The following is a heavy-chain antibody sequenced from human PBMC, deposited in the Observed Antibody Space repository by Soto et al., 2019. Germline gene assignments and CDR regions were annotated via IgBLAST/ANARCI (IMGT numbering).Heavy chain of an antibody. CDR2: IYYRGNA. D-gene: IGHD3-9*01. Sequence: LQLQESGPGLVKPSETLSLTCSVSDDSINSDKYYWGWIRQPPGKGLEWIGSIYYRGNAYYNPSLQTRVTIPLDKSRSQFSRKLNSVTAADSAVYFCARLEGLATISYYFDFWGPGALVTVSS. CDR3: ARLEGLATISYYFDF. J-gene: IGHJ4*02. CDR1: DDSINSDKYY. V-gene: IGHV4-39*01.